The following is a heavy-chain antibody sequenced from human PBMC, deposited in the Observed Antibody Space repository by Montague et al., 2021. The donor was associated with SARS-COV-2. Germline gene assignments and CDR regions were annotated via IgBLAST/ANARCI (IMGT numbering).Heavy chain of an antibody. Sequence: SETLSLTCAVYGGSFSGYYWSWIRQPPEKGLEWIGQINQSGSTNYNPSLKSRVTISVDTSKKQLSLKLSSVTAADTAVYYCARRGSSVWVVTVSYDLDYWGQGTLVIVSS. CDR1: GGSFSGYY. D-gene: IGHD2-21*02. CDR2: INQSGST. V-gene: IGHV4-34*01. CDR3: ARRGSSVWVVTVSYDLDY. J-gene: IGHJ4*02.